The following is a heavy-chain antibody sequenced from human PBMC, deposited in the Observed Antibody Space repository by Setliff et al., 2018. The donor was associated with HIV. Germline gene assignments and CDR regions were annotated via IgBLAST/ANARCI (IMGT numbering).Heavy chain of an antibody. D-gene: IGHD1-26*01. CDR3: ARDPWLRGASAGGGNWLDP. V-gene: IGHV4-38-2*02. Sequence: NPSETLSLTCTVSPYSISSGYYWGWLRQPPGKGLEWIGCLYYGGNTYYNPSLKSRVAMSIDTSKNEVSLRLKSVTAADTAIYYCARDPWLRGASAGGGNWLDPWGQGTLVTVSS. CDR1: PYSISSGYY. J-gene: IGHJ5*02. CDR2: LYYGGNT.